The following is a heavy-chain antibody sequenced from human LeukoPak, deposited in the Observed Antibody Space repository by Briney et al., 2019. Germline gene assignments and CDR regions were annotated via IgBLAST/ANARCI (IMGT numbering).Heavy chain of an antibody. CDR3: ARGVHIAAAQYAY. D-gene: IGHD6-25*01. J-gene: IGHJ4*02. V-gene: IGHV4-30-4*01. CDR2: IYYSGST. CDR1: GGSISSGDYY. Sequence: PSETLSLTCTVSGGSISSGDYYWSWIRQPPGKGLEWIGYIYYSGSTYYNPSLKSRVTISVDTSKNQFSLKLSSVTAADTAVYYCARGVHIAAAQYAYWGQGTLVTVSS.